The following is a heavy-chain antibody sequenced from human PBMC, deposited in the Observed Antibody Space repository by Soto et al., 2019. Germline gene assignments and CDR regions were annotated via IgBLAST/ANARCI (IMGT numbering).Heavy chain of an antibody. CDR3: ARNMDYYYGPGSGNGHGF. V-gene: IGHV1-2*02. CDR2: INTRFGDT. D-gene: IGHD3-10*01. Sequence: QVQLVQSGAEVKEPGDSVRVSCEASGYTFTSYDIHWVRQAPGQGLEWMGWINTRFGDTTYAQDFQGRVSMTRDMSISTVYMELSRLPSDDTAIYSCARNMDYYYGPGSGNGHGFWGQGTTVTVFS. CDR1: GYTFTSYD. J-gene: IGHJ6*02.